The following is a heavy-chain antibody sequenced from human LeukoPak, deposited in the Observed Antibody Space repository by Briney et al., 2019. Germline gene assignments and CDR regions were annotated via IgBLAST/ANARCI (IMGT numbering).Heavy chain of an antibody. Sequence: SETLSLTCAVYGGSFSGYYWSWIRQSPGKGLEWIGEINHSGSTNYNPSLKSRVTISVDTSKNQFSLKLSSVTAADTAVYYCARSDIVVVVAATPSSPGMRWFDPWGQGTLVTVSS. J-gene: IGHJ5*02. CDR3: ARSDIVVVVAATPSSPGMRWFDP. V-gene: IGHV4-34*01. CDR1: GGSFSGYY. D-gene: IGHD2-15*01. CDR2: INHSGST.